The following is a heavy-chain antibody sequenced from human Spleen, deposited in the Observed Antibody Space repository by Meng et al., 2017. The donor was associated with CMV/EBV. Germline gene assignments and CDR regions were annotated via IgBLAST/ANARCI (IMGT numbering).Heavy chain of an antibody. J-gene: IGHJ6*02. CDR2: IYSGGST. D-gene: IGHD3-3*01. CDR3: ARDPQPDDFWSGYYTNYYYGMDV. CDR1: GFTVSSNY. V-gene: IGHV3-53*01. Sequence: GESLKISCAASGFTVSSNYMSWVRQAPGKGLEWASVIYSGGSTYYADSVKGRFTISRDNAKNSLYLQMNSLRAEDTAVYYCARDPQPDDFWSGYYTNYYYGMDVWGQGTTVTVSS.